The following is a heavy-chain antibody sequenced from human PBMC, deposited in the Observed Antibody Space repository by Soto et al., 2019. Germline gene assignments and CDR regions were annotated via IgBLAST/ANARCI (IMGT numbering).Heavy chain of an antibody. D-gene: IGHD4-17*01. J-gene: IGHJ4*02. CDR1: GFTFSSYA. V-gene: IGHV3-23*01. Sequence: EVQLLESGGGLVQPGGSLRLSCAASGFTFSSYAMSWVRQAPGKGLEWVSAISGSGGSTYYADSVKGRFTISRDNSKNSLYLQMNSLRAEDTAVYYCEARTTVVTGDYWGQGTLVTVSS. CDR2: ISGSGGST. CDR3: EARTTVVTGDY.